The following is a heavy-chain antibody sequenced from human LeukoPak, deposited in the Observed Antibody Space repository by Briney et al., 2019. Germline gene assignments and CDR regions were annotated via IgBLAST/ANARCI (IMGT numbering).Heavy chain of an antibody. CDR3: ARAFFPGGGNYGMDV. D-gene: IGHD3-16*01. CDR1: GGSISSYY. CDR2: IFYSGST. Sequence: SETLSLTCTVSGGSISSYYWSWIRQPPGKGLEWIGYIFYSGSTNYNPSLKSRVTISVDTSKNQFSLQLSSVTAADTAVYYCARAFFPGGGNYGMDVWGQGTTVTVSS. J-gene: IGHJ6*02. V-gene: IGHV4-59*08.